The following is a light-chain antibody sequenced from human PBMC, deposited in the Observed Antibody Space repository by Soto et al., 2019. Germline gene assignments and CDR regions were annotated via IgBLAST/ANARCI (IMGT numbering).Light chain of an antibody. CDR3: CVYAGSITFYV. CDR2: EVN. CDR1: SSDVASYNL. Sequence: QSALPQPASVSGSPGQSITIPCTATSSDVASYNLVSWYQQHPDKAPKLLIFEVNQRPSGVSDRFSGSKSGYTAALTISGLQAEDEAYYYCCVYAGSITFYVFGGGTKVTV. J-gene: IGLJ1*01. V-gene: IGLV2-23*02.